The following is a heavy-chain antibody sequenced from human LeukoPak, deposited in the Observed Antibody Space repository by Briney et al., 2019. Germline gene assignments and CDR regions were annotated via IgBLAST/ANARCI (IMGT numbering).Heavy chain of an antibody. CDR3: ARGVCSGGSCYSEWNY. CDR2: INHSGST. Sequence: SETLSLTCAVHGGSFSGYYWSWIRQPPGKGLEWIGEINHSGSTNYNPSLKSRVTISVDTSKNQFSLRLTSVTAADTAVYYCARGVCSGGSCYSEWNYWGQGTLVTVSS. D-gene: IGHD2-15*01. J-gene: IGHJ4*02. CDR1: GGSFSGYY. V-gene: IGHV4-34*01.